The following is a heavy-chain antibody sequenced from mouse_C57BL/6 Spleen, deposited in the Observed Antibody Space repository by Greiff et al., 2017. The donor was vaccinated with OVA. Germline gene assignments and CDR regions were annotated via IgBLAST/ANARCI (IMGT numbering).Heavy chain of an antibody. V-gene: IGHV1-55*01. D-gene: IGHD2-10*02. CDR1: GYTFTSYW. CDR3: ARSMVPYFDY. CDR2: LYPGSGST. J-gene: IGHJ2*01. Sequence: VQLQQPGAELVKPGASVTMSCKASGYTFTSYWITWVKQRPGQGLEWIGDLYPGSGSTNYNEKFKSKATMTVDTSSSTAYMQLSSLTSEDSAVYYCARSMVPYFDYWGQGTTLTVSS.